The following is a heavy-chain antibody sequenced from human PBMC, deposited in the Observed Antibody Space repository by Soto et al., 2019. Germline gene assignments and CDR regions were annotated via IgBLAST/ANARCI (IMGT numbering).Heavy chain of an antibody. CDR3: VRATAARQRDYSYHYYLHI. J-gene: IGHJ6*03. CDR2: INPNGGST. Sequence: ASVKVSCKASGYTFINYYMHWLRQAPGQGLEWMGIINPNGGSTVYAQKFQGRVTLTRDTSTSTVYVELSSLRSDDTAVYFCVRATAARQRDYSYHYYLHIWGKGTTVTVSS. CDR1: GYTFINYY. V-gene: IGHV1-46*03. D-gene: IGHD6-6*01.